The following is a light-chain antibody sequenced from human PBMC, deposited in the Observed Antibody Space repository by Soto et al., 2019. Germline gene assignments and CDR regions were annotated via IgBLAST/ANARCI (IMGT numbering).Light chain of an antibody. CDR1: SSDIGGYNY. Sequence: QSALTQPASVSGSPGQSITLSCTGTSSDIGGYNYVSWFQQYSGKAPKLMIYEVTNRPSGVSDRFSGSKSGNTASLTISGLQAEDEADYCCSSFTTSSTWVFGGGTKLTVL. CDR3: SSFTTSSTWV. V-gene: IGLV2-14*01. CDR2: EVT. J-gene: IGLJ3*02.